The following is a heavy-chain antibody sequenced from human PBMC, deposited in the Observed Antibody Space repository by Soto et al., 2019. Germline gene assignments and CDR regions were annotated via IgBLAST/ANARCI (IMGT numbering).Heavy chain of an antibody. D-gene: IGHD4-17*01. CDR3: ARVGKGYGDYYDY. CDR2: IYYSGST. Sequence: PSETLSLTCTVSGGSISSYYWSWIRQPPGKGLEWIGYIYYSGSTNYNPSLKSRVTISVDTSKNQFSLKLSSVTAADTAVYYCARVGKGYGDYYDYWGQGTLVTVSS. CDR1: GGSISSYY. V-gene: IGHV4-59*01. J-gene: IGHJ4*02.